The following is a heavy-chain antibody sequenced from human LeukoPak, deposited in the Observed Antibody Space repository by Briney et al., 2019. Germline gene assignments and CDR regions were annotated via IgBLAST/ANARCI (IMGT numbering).Heavy chain of an antibody. CDR3: ARTMWGFDY. CDR2: ISSSGSII. J-gene: IGHJ4*02. D-gene: IGHD7-27*01. V-gene: IGHV3-48*03. CDR1: GFAFSDYE. Sequence: GGSLRLSCASSGFAFSDYEMNWVRQAPGKGLEWVSYISSSGSIIYYADSVKGRFTISRDDAKRSLFLQMNSLRVEDTAVYYCARTMWGFDYWGQGTLVTVSS.